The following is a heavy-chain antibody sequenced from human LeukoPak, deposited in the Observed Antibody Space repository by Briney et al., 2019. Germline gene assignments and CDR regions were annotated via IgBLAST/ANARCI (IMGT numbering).Heavy chain of an antibody. D-gene: IGHD6-19*01. CDR1: GYTFTGYY. Sequence: ASVKVSCKASGYTFTGYYMHWVRQAPGQGLEWMGWINPNSGGTNYAQKFQGRVSMTRDTSITTAYMELSGLRSDDTAVYFCAGAGSYSSGWFYLDYWGQGTLVTVSS. J-gene: IGHJ4*02. V-gene: IGHV1-2*02. CDR3: AGAGSYSSGWFYLDY. CDR2: INPNSGGT.